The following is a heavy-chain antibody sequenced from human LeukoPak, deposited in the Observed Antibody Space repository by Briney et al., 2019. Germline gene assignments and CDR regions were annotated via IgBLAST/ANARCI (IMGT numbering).Heavy chain of an antibody. CDR2: IKSKTDVGTT. D-gene: IGHD2-15*01. J-gene: IGHJ4*02. Sequence: PGGSLRLSCAASGFTFSNAWMSWVRQAPGKGLEWVGRIKSKTDVGTTDYAAPVKGRFTISRDDSKNTLYLQMDSLKNEDTAVYYCNSVMVAAPRSDYWGQGTLVTVSS. CDR1: GFTFSNAW. CDR3: NSVMVAAPRSDY. V-gene: IGHV3-15*01.